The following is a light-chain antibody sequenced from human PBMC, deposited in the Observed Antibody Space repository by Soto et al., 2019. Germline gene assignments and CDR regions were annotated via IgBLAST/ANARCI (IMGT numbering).Light chain of an antibody. V-gene: IGLV1-51*01. Sequence: VLTQPPSVSAAPGQKVTISCSGSSSNIGNNYVSWYQQLPGAAPKLLIYDNYKRPSGIPDRFSGSKSGTSATLGITGLQTGDEADYYCGTWDSSLSAYVFGNGTKGTVL. CDR2: DNY. CDR1: SSNIGNNY. CDR3: GTWDSSLSAYV. J-gene: IGLJ1*01.